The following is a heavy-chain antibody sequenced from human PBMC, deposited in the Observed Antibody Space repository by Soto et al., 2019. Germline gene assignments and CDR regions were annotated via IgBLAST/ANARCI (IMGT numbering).Heavy chain of an antibody. CDR1: GFSLSTSGVG. CDR2: IYWDDDK. V-gene: IGHV2-5*02. J-gene: IGHJ5*02. Sequence: QITLKESGPTLVKPTQTLTLTCTFSGFSLSTSGVGVGWIRQPPGKALEWLALIYWDDDKRYSPSLKSRLTITKDTSKNQVVLTMTNMDPVDTVTYYCAHRGFVWGSYRYLNWFDPWGQGTLVTVSS. CDR3: AHRGFVWGSYRYLNWFDP. D-gene: IGHD3-16*02.